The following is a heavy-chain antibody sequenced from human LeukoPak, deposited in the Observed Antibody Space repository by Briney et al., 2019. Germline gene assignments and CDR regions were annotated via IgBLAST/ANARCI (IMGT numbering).Heavy chain of an antibody. V-gene: IGHV3-66*01. CDR1: GFTFSSSA. CDR3: ATNTRDETYYDILTGYFPTNYYYGMDV. CDR2: IYSGGST. J-gene: IGHJ6*02. D-gene: IGHD3-9*01. Sequence: GGSLRLSCAASGFTFSSSAMSWVRQAPGKGLEWVSVIYSGGSTYYADSVKGRFTISRDNSKTTLYLQINSLRAEDTAVYYCATNTRDETYYDILTGYFPTNYYYGMDVWGQGTTVTVSS.